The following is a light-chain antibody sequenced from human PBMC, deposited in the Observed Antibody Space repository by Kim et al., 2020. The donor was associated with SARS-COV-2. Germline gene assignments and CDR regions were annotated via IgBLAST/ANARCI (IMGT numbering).Light chain of an antibody. CDR2: GGS. CDR3: QQYGRSPTT. CDR1: HSVSIIY. V-gene: IGKV3-20*01. J-gene: IGKJ5*01. Sequence: PGHSAIISTRASHSVSIIYLACYQHKPGQSPRLLIQGGSSRATGIPDRFRGGGSGTDFTLTICRLETEDFAVYYCQQYGRSPTTFRQGTRLEIK.